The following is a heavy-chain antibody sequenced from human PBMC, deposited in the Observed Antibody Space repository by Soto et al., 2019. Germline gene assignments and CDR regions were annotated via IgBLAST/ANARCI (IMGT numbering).Heavy chain of an antibody. CDR2: IKQDGSEK. CDR3: ARVDIVVVVGANLADY. J-gene: IGHJ4*02. D-gene: IGHD2-15*01. Sequence: EVQLVESGGGLVQPGGSLRLSCAASGFTFSSYWMSWVRQAPGKGLEWVANIKQDGSEKYYVDSVKGRFTISRDNAKNSLYLQMNSLRAEDTAVYYCARVDIVVVVGANLADYWGQGTLVTVSS. CDR1: GFTFSSYW. V-gene: IGHV3-7*01.